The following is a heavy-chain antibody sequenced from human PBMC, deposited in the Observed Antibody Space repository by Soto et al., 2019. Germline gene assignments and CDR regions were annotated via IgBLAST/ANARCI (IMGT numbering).Heavy chain of an antibody. D-gene: IGHD3-22*01. Sequence: ASPVRVSWQRAGYTFSCHALPWLRQAPGRRLEWVGWINAGNGNTKYSQKFQGTVTITRDTSANTAYMELSSLRSEDTAVYYCARDPHYYDSSGYWINWLDPWGQGTLVTVSS. V-gene: IGHV1-3*01. CDR1: GYTFSCHA. J-gene: IGHJ5*02. CDR2: INAGNGNT. CDR3: ARDPHYYDSSGYWINWLDP.